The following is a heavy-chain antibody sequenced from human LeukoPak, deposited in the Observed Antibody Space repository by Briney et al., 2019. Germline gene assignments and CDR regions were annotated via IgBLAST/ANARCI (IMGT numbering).Heavy chain of an antibody. CDR1: GFNFNDYA. D-gene: IGHD3-10*01. J-gene: IGHJ6*03. CDR3: LKDIGGFGGGYYAYYYMDV. V-gene: IGHV3-43D*03. Sequence: GGSLTLSCSGSGFNFNDYAMYWVRQGPGKGLEWVSLIIWGGVTTYYAVSVKGRFTVSRDSSKHYLYLQMKRLGVEDNSLYYLLKDIGGFGGGYYAYYYMDVWGKGTTVTVSS. CDR2: IIWGGVTT.